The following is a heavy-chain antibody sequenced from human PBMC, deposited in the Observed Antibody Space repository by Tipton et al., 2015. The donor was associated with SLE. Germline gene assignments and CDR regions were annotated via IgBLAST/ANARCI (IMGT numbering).Heavy chain of an antibody. Sequence: TLSLTCTVSGGSISSHYWSWIRQPPGKGLEWIGYIYYSGSTNYNPSPKSRVTISVDTSKNQFSLKLSSVTAADTAVYYCARGDRGLPPAFDIWGQGTMVTVSS. V-gene: IGHV4-59*11. CDR3: ARGDRGLPPAFDI. CDR2: IYYSGST. CDR1: GGSISSHY. J-gene: IGHJ3*02. D-gene: IGHD5-18*01.